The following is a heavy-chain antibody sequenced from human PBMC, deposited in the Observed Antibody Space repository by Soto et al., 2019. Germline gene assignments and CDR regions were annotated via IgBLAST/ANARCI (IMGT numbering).Heavy chain of an antibody. J-gene: IGHJ4*02. V-gene: IGHV3-30*18. D-gene: IGHD3-22*01. Sequence: QVQLVESGGGVVQPGRSLRLSCAASGFSFSSYGMHWVRQTPGKGLEWVAGISYDGSNKYYVDSMKGRLTISRDNSKNTLDLQMNSLRAEDTAVYYCAKDTYYHDSSGYYVFDYWGQETLVTVSS. CDR2: ISYDGSNK. CDR1: GFSFSSYG. CDR3: AKDTYYHDSSGYYVFDY.